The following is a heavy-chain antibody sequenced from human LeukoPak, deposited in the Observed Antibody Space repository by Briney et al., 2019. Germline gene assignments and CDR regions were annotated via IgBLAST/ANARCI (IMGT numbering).Heavy chain of an antibody. CDR1: GYTLTELS. J-gene: IGHJ4*02. CDR2: FDPEDGET. D-gene: IGHD3-22*01. CDR3: ATYYYDSSGYYLFDY. V-gene: IGHV1-24*01. Sequence: GASVKVSCKVSGYTLTELSMHWVRQAPGKGLEWMGGFDPEDGETIYAQKFQGRVTMTEDTSTDTAYMELSSLRSEDTAVYYCATYYYDSSGYYLFDYWGQGTLVTVSS.